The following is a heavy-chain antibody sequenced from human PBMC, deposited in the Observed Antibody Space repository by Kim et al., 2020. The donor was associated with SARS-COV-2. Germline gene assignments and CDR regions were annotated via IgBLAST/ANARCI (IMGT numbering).Heavy chain of an antibody. CDR1: GFTFSNAW. V-gene: IGHV3-15*01. J-gene: IGHJ4*02. Sequence: GGSLRLSCAASGFTFSNAWMSWVRQAPGKGLEWVGRIKSKTDGGTTDYAAPVKGRFTISRDDSKNTLYLQMNSLKTADTAVYYCTTAALLTGYNFDYWGQGTLVTVSS. CDR3: TTAALLTGYNFDY. CDR2: IKSKTDGGTT. D-gene: IGHD3-9*01.